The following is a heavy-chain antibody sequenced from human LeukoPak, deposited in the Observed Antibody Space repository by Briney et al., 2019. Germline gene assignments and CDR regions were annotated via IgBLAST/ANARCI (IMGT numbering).Heavy chain of an antibody. CDR1: GFTVSNNF. CDR2: VSGSGGST. CDR3: AKEGVLAATIYNWFDP. Sequence: PGGSLRLSCAVSGFTVSNNFMNWLRQAPGRGLEWFSVVSGSGGSTFYADSVKGRFTISRDNSKNTLYLQMNSLRAEDTAVYYCAKEGVLAATIYNWFDPWGQGTLVTVSS. D-gene: IGHD2-15*01. V-gene: IGHV3-23*01. J-gene: IGHJ5*02.